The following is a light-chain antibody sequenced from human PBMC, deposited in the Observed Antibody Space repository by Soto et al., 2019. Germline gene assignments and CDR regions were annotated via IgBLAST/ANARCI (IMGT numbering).Light chain of an antibody. CDR1: RSNIGTNY. CDR2: SNS. J-gene: IGLJ3*02. CDR3: AAWDDSLSGPV. Sequence: QSVLTQPPSASGTPGQRVTISCSGRRSNIGTNYVYWYQQFPGTAPKLLIHSNSHRPSGVPDRFSGSKSGTSASLAISGLRSDDAADYYCAAWDDSLSGPVFGGGTKLTVL. V-gene: IGLV1-47*02.